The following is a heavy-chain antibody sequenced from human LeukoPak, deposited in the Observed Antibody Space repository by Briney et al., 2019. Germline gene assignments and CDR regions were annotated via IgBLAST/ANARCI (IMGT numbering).Heavy chain of an antibody. CDR3: ARDRKAVAGIDY. D-gene: IGHD6-19*01. V-gene: IGHV3-33*01. Sequence: GGSLRLSCAASGFTFGSCGMHWVRQAPGKGLEWVAVIWYDGSNKYYADSVKGRFTISRDNSKNTLYLQMNSLRAEDTAVYYCARDRKAVAGIDYWGQGTLVTVSS. CDR2: IWYDGSNK. CDR1: GFTFGSCG. J-gene: IGHJ4*02.